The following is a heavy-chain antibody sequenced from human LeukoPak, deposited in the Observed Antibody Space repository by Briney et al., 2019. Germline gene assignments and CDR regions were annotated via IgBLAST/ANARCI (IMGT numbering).Heavy chain of an antibody. CDR3: VRGLPDFDWLPTYYFDY. D-gene: IGHD3-9*01. CDR2: IYYSGST. Sequence: PSETLSLTCTVSGGSISSYYWSWIRQPPGKGLEWIGYIYYSGSTNYNPSLKSRVTISVDTSKNQFSLKLSSVTAADTAVYYCVRGLPDFDWLPTYYFDYWGQGTLVTVSS. CDR1: GGSISSYY. V-gene: IGHV4-59*01. J-gene: IGHJ4*02.